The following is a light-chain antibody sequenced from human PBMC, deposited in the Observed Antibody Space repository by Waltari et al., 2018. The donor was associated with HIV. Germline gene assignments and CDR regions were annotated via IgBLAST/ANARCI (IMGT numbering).Light chain of an antibody. V-gene: IGLV2-11*01. CDR2: DGS. Sequence: QSALTQPRSVSGSPGQSVTISCTGTSRDVGGYNYVSWYQQHPGTAPKPMIYDGSKRPSGVPARFSASKSGHPASLTISGLQAEEEADYYCCSYGGSYTGVFGGGTKLTVL. CDR3: CSYGGSYTGV. J-gene: IGLJ3*02. CDR1: SRDVGGYNY.